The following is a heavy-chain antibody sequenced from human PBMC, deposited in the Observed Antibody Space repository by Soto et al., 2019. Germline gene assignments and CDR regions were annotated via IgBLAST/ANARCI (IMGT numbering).Heavy chain of an antibody. CDR1: GFTFRNYA. V-gene: IGHV3-23*01. J-gene: IGHJ3*02. D-gene: IGHD6-25*01. CDR3: AKFKGGVNDGLDI. Sequence: GGSLRLSCAASGFTFRNYAMTWVRQAPGKGLEWVSGISSSGNNTYYPSSVRGRFTISRDNSKDTLFLQMSSLRAEDTATYYCAKFKGGVNDGLDIWGQGTMVTVSS. CDR2: ISSSGNNT.